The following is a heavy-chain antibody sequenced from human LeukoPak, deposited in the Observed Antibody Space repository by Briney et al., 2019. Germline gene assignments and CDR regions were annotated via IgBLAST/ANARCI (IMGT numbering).Heavy chain of an antibody. CDR2: IYYSGST. J-gene: IGHJ4*02. D-gene: IGHD6-13*01. Sequence: PSETLSLTCTVSGGSISSYYWSWIRQPPGKGLEWIGYIYYSGSTNYNPSLKSRVTISVDTSKNQFSLKLSSVTAADTAVYYCAREDLAAAGNLFDYWGQGTLVTVSS. CDR1: GGSISSYY. V-gene: IGHV4-59*01. CDR3: AREDLAAAGNLFDY.